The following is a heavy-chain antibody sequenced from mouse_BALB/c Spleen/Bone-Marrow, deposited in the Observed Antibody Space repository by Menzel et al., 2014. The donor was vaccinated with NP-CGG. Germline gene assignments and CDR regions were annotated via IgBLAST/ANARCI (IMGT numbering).Heavy chain of an antibody. CDR3: TRRDGYYVS. D-gene: IGHD2-3*01. Sequence: EVMLVESGGGLVQPGGSMKLSCVASGFTFSNYWMNWVRQSPEKGLEWVAEIRLKSNNYATHYAESVKGRFTISRDDSKSSAYLQMNNLRAEVTGIYYCTRRDGYYVSWGQGTLVTVSA. J-gene: IGHJ3*01. CDR2: IRLKSNNYAT. CDR1: GFTFSNYW. V-gene: IGHV6-6*02.